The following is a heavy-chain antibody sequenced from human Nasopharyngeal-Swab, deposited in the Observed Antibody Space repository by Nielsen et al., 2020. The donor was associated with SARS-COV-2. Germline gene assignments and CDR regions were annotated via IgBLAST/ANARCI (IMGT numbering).Heavy chain of an antibody. Sequence: VSVKVSCKASGYTFTGYYMHWVRQAPGQGLEWMGWINPNSGGTNYAQKFQGRVTMTRDTSISTAYMELSRLRSDDTAVYYCAREQIAARATNYGMDVWGQGTTVTVSS. D-gene: IGHD6-6*01. CDR1: GYTFTGYY. J-gene: IGHJ6*02. CDR3: AREQIAARATNYGMDV. CDR2: INPNSGGT. V-gene: IGHV1-2*02.